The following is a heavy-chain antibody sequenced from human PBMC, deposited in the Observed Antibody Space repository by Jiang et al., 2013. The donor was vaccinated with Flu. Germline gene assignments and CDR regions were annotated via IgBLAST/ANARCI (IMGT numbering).Heavy chain of an antibody. CDR3: TRDLVRDVILIPATSFDH. V-gene: IGHV3-49*03. CDR2: LVNKLYHGTT. J-gene: IGHJ4*02. D-gene: IGHD2-2*01. CDR1: YA. Sequence: YAVSWLRQAPGKGRGVGRFRLVNKLYHGTTDYAASVKGRFTISRDDSKSIAYLQMSSLKSEDTAVYYCTRDLVRDVILIPATSFDHWGQGALVTVSS.